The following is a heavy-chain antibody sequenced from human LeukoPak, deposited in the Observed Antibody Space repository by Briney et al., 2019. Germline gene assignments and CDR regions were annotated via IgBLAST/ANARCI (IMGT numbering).Heavy chain of an antibody. J-gene: IGHJ4*02. V-gene: IGHV4-39*07. D-gene: IGHD2-2*01. CDR2: INHSGST. CDR1: GGSISSGDYY. Sequence: SETLSLTCTVSGGSISSGDYYWSWIRQPPGKGLEWIGEINHSGSTNYNPSLKSRVTISVDTSKNQFSLKLSSVTAADTAVYYCARIPKAYVVPAASGLVDYWGQGTLVTVSS. CDR3: ARIPKAYVVPAASGLVDY.